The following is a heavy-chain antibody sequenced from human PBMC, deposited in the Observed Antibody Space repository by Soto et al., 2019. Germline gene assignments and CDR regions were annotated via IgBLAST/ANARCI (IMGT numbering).Heavy chain of an antibody. CDR2: IYYSGST. Sequence: SETLSLTCTVSGGSISSSSYYWGWIRQPPGKGLEWIGSIYYSGSTYYNPSLKSRVPISVDTSKNQFSLKLSSVTAADTAVYYCARRVVVPAAMIDYWGQGTLVTVSS. V-gene: IGHV4-39*01. D-gene: IGHD2-2*01. J-gene: IGHJ4*02. CDR3: ARRVVVPAAMIDY. CDR1: GGSISSSSYY.